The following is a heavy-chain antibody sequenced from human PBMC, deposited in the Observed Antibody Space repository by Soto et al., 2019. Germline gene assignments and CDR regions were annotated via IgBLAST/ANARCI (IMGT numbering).Heavy chain of an antibody. J-gene: IGHJ4*02. CDR1: GYTFTSYY. Sequence: ASVKVSGKASGYTFTSYYMHWVRQAPGQGLEWMGIINPSGGSTSYAQKFQGRVTMTRDTSTSTVYMELSSLRSEDTAVYYCARGGFRYYDSSGYYYFDYWGQGTLVTVSS. V-gene: IGHV1-46*01. D-gene: IGHD3-22*01. CDR3: ARGGFRYYDSSGYYYFDY. CDR2: INPSGGST.